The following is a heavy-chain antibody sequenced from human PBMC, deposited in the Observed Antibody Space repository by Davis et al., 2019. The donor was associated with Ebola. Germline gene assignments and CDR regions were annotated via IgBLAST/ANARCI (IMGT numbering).Heavy chain of an antibody. CDR1: GFTFNNFW. D-gene: IGHD3-10*01. CDR2: ITTDGSST. V-gene: IGHV3-74*01. CDR3: AKDFYGSGSYIDA. Sequence: PGGSLRLSCAASGFTFNNFWMHWFRQAPGRGLMWVSRITTDGSSTIYADSVKGRFTISRDNAKDSLYLQMNSLRTEDTAFYYCAKDFYGSGSYIDAWGQGTLVAVSS. J-gene: IGHJ5*02.